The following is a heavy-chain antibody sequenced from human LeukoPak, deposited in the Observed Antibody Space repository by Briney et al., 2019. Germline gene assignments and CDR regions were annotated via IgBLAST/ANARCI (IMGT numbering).Heavy chain of an antibody. CDR1: GFTFSSYA. CDR3: ARGGYHAYYLDY. V-gene: IGHV3-48*04. D-gene: IGHD5-18*01. CDR2: ISSSSSTI. J-gene: IGHJ4*02. Sequence: GSLRLSCAASGFTFSSYAMNWVRQAPGKGLGGVSYISSSSSTIYYADSVKGRFTISRDNAKNTLYLQMNSLRAEDTAVYYCARGGYHAYYLDYWGQGSLVTVSS.